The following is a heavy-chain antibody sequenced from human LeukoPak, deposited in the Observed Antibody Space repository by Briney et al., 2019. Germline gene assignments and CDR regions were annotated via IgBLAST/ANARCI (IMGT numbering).Heavy chain of an antibody. Sequence: PSETLSLTCTVSGGSISSGGYYWSWIRQPPGKGLEWIGYIYHSGSTYYNPSLKSRVTISVDRSKNQFSLKLSSVTAADTAVYYCAREYRYCSSTSCASHGFDYWGQGTLVTVSS. V-gene: IGHV4-30-2*01. D-gene: IGHD2-2*01. CDR3: AREYRYCSSTSCASHGFDY. CDR1: GGSISSGGYY. CDR2: IYHSGST. J-gene: IGHJ4*02.